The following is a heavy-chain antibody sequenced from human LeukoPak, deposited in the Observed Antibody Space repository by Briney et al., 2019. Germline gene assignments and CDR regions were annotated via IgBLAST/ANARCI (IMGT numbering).Heavy chain of an antibody. CDR1: GFTFSSYS. CDR2: ISSSSSYI. D-gene: IGHD3-22*01. CDR3: ARDGAYYYDSSGYYYFDY. V-gene: IGHV3-21*01. J-gene: IGHJ4*02. Sequence: PGGSLRLSCAASGFTFSSYSMNWVRQAPGKGLEWVSSISSSSSYIYHADSVKGRFTISRDNAKNSLYLQMNSLRAEDTAVYYCARDGAYYYDSSGYYYFDYWGQGTLVTVSS.